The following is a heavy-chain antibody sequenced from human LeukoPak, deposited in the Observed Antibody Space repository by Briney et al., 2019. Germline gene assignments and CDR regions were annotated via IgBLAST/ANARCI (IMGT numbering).Heavy chain of an antibody. V-gene: IGHV1-69*13. J-gene: IGHJ6*04. CDR2: IIPIFGTA. CDR1: GGTFSSYA. CDR3: ATRGNTAMAPDADYYYYYGMEV. Sequence: SVKVSCKASGGTFSSYAISWVRQAPGQGLEWMGGIIPIFGTANYAQKFQGRVTITADESTSTAYMELSSLRSEDTAVYYCATRGNTAMAPDADYYYYYGMEVWGKGTTVTVSS. D-gene: IGHD5-18*01.